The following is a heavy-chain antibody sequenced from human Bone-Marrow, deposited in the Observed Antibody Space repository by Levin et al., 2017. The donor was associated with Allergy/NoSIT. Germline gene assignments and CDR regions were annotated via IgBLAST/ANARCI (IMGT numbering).Heavy chain of an antibody. D-gene: IGHD2-2*01. V-gene: IGHV3-11*01. J-gene: IGHJ3*02. CDR2: ITSGSFM. CDR1: GFTFSDQY. Sequence: MTGGSLRLSCAASGFTFSDQYMSWIRQAPGKGLEWVSYITSGSFMKYADSVKGRFTISRDNAKNSLYLQMNSLRAEDTAVYYCARRSQLLDDAFDIWGQGTMVTVSS. CDR3: ARRSQLLDDAFDI.